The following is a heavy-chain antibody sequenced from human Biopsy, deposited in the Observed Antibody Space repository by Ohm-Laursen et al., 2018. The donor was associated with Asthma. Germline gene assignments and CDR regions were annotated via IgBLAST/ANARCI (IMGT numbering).Heavy chain of an antibody. CDR2: INAGNGNT. CDR3: ARPYYDSSGYYYENLSFDY. D-gene: IGHD3-22*01. CDR1: GYTFTSYA. Sequence: ASVKVSCNSSGYTFTSYAMHWVRQAPGQRLEWMGWINAGNGNTKYSQKFQGRVTITRDTSASTAYMELSSLRSEDTAVYYCARPYYDSSGYYYENLSFDYWGQGTLVTVSS. V-gene: IGHV1-3*01. J-gene: IGHJ4*02.